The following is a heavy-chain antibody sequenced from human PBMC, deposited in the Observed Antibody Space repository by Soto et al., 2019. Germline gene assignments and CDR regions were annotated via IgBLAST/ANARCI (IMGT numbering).Heavy chain of an antibody. CDR3: ARDLDVAYDFWSGFNWFDP. J-gene: IGHJ5*02. V-gene: IGHV1-46*03. Sequence: EASVKVSCKASGYTFTSYYMHLVRQAPGQGLEWMGIINPSGGSTSYAQKFQGRVTMTRDTSTSTVYMELSSLRSEDTAVYYCARDLDVAYDFWSGFNWFDPWGQGTLVTVSS. CDR2: INPSGGST. CDR1: GYTFTSYY. D-gene: IGHD3-3*01.